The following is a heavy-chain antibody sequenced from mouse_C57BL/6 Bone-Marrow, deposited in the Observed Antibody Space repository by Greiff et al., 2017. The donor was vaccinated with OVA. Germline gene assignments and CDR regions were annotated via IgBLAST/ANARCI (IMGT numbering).Heavy chain of an antibody. J-gene: IGHJ3*01. Sequence: VQLKESGPVLVKPGASVKMSCKASGYTFTDYYMNWVQQSHGKSLEWIGVINPYNGGPSYNQKFKGKATLTVDKSSSTAYMELNSLTSEDSAVYYCARSTVVPGAYWGQGTLVTVSA. CDR1: GYTFTDYY. CDR3: ARSTVVPGAY. D-gene: IGHD1-1*01. CDR2: INPYNGGP. V-gene: IGHV1-19*01.